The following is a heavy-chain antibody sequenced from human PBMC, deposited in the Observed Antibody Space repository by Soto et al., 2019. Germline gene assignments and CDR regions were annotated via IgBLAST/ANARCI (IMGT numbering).Heavy chain of an antibody. Sequence: PGESLKISCKGSGYSFTNYWIGWVRQMPGKGLEWMGIIYPGDSDTRYSPSFQGQVTISADKSISTAYLQWSSLKASDTAMYYCARQYSSSWYGMDVWGQGTTVTVS. CDR2: IYPGDSDT. V-gene: IGHV5-51*01. D-gene: IGHD6-13*01. CDR1: GYSFTNYW. J-gene: IGHJ6*02. CDR3: ARQYSSSWYGMDV.